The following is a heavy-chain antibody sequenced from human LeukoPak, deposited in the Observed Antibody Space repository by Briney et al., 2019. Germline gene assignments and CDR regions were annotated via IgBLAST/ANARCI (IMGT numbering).Heavy chain of an antibody. J-gene: IGHJ6*04. D-gene: IGHD3-10*02. CDR2: IYSGGRT. Sequence: GGSLRLSCAASGFTSKTYAMNWVRQAPGKGLEWVSAIYSGGRTYYADSVKGRFTISRDNAKNSLYLQMNSLRAEDTAVYYCAELGITMIGGVWGKGTTVTISS. CDR3: AELGITMIGGV. CDR1: GFTSKTYA. V-gene: IGHV3-23*05.